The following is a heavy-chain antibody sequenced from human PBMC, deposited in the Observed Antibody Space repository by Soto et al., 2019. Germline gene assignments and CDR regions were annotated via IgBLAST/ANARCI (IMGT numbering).Heavy chain of an antibody. CDR1: GFTFSNHA. CDR3: AKGGYYSLFDI. D-gene: IGHD3-16*01. J-gene: IGHJ3*02. Sequence: HPGGSLRLSCAVSGFTFSNHAMSWVRQAPGKGLEWVSAISTAVGATYYADSVKGRFTISRDNSNNTLSLQMHILRVEDTAVYFCAKGGYYSLFDIWGQGTMVTVSS. V-gene: IGHV3-23*01. CDR2: ISTAVGAT.